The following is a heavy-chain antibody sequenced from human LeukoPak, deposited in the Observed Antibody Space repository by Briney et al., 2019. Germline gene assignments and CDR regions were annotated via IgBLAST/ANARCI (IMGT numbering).Heavy chain of an antibody. Sequence: SETLSLTCAVYGGSFSGYYWSWIRQPPGKGLESIGEINHSGSTNYNPSLKSRVTISVDTSKNQFPLKLSSVTAADTAVYYCAAPSRYCTNGVCYAYWGQGTLVTVPS. CDR1: GGSFSGYY. J-gene: IGHJ4*02. V-gene: IGHV4-34*01. CDR3: AAPSRYCTNGVCYAY. D-gene: IGHD2-8*01. CDR2: INHSGST.